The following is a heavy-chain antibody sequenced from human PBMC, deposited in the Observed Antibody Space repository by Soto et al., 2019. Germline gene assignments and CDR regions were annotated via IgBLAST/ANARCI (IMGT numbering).Heavy chain of an antibody. CDR3: TKDGLGPTRRYFAF. CDR1: GGTFTSYS. J-gene: IGHJ4*02. D-gene: IGHD1-26*01. Sequence: QVQLVQSGAEVKKPGSSVKVSCQASGGTFTSYSITWVRQAPGQGLEWVGRVIPVLKTADHAQKFQGRITITADKSTNTAYMELSSLTPEDTAVYYCTKDGLGPTRRYFAFWGQGTLVTVSS. CDR2: VIPVLKTA. V-gene: IGHV1-69*08.